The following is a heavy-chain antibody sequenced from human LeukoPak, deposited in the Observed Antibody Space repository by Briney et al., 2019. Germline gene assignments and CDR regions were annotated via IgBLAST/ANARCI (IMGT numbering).Heavy chain of an antibody. V-gene: IGHV3-48*02. Sequence: GGSLRLSCAASGFTFSSYSMNWVRQAPGKGLEWVSYISSSSSTIYYADSVKGLFTISRDNAKNSLYLQMNSLRDEDTAVYYCARKYMVRGVIITAFDYWGQGTLVSVSS. J-gene: IGHJ4*02. CDR3: ARKYMVRGVIITAFDY. CDR2: ISSSSSTI. D-gene: IGHD3-10*01. CDR1: GFTFSSYS.